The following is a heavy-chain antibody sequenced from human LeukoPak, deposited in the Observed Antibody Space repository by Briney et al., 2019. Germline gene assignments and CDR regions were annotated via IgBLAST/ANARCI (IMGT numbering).Heavy chain of an antibody. D-gene: IGHD3-16*01. CDR1: GFTFCSYA. Sequence: QPGGSLRLSCAASGFTFCSYAMSRVPEAPGEGLGWVSAICGSGGSTYYADSVKGRFTISRDNSKNTLYLQMNSRRAEDTAVYYYAKNDWGSYSGLDYWGQGTLVTVSS. CDR2: ICGSGGST. J-gene: IGHJ4*02. CDR3: AKNDWGSYSGLDY. V-gene: IGHV3-23*01.